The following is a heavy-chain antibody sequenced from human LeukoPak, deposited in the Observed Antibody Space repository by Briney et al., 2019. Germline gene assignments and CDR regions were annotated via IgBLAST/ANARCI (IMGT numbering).Heavy chain of an antibody. CDR2: FDPEDGET. V-gene: IGHV1-24*01. CDR3: ATDTTGRDSMDV. CDR1: GYTLTELS. Sequence: VASVKVSCKVSGYTLTELSMHWVRQAPGKGLEWMGGFDPEDGETIYAQKFQGRVTMTEGTSTDTAYMELSSLRSEDTAVYYCATDTTGRDSMDVWGQGTTVTVSS. D-gene: IGHD1-1*01. J-gene: IGHJ6*02.